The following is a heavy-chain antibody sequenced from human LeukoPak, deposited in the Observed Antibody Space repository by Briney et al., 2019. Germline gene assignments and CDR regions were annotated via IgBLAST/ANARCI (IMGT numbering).Heavy chain of an antibody. V-gene: IGHV3-66*01. CDR1: GFTVSSNY. CDR3: ARVPPPYYYDSSGLLGD. J-gene: IGHJ4*02. Sequence: GGSLRLSCAASGFTVSSNYMSWVRQAPGKGLEWVSVIYSGGSTYYADSVKGRFTISRDNSKNSLHLQMNSLRAEDTAVYYCARVPPPYYYDSSGLLGDWGQGTLVTVSS. D-gene: IGHD3-22*01. CDR2: IYSGGST.